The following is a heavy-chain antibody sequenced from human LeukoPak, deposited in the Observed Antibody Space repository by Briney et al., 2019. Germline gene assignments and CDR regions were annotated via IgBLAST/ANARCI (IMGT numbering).Heavy chain of an antibody. J-gene: IGHJ6*04. V-gene: IGHV3-23*01. CDR1: GFTLSNYA. Sequence: PGGSLRLSCAASGFTLSNYAMRWVRQAPGKGLEWVSSLGGGGIDTYYADSVKGRFTISRDNSKNTLYLQMNSLRAEDTAVYYSAKDRGQIYYNYTMYVWGKGATVTASS. CDR2: LGGGGIDT. CDR3: AKDRGQIYYNYTMYV. D-gene: IGHD3-10*01.